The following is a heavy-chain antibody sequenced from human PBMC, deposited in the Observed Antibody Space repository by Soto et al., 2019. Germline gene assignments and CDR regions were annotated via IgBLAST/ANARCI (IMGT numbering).Heavy chain of an antibody. D-gene: IGHD3-22*01. CDR3: ARDYFDSSDYTTNWFDP. CDR1: GDSISNSRFY. CDR2: IYHTGNA. V-gene: IGHV4-39*01. J-gene: IGHJ5*02. Sequence: PSETLSLTCSVSGDSISNSRFYWAWIRQPPGEGLEWIGSIYHTGNAYYNPSLKSRVTIFVDTSKNQFSLKLTSVTAADTALYYCARDYFDSSDYTTNWFDPWGQGTLVPVSS.